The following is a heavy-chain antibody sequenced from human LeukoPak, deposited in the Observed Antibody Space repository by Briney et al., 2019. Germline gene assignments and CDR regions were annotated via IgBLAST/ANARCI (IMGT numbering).Heavy chain of an antibody. V-gene: IGHV4-59*01. CDR3: ARGGPRGYSDGQFDP. CDR2: IYSSGST. D-gene: IGHD5-18*01. Sequence: SETLSLTCTVSGGSISTYYWSWIRQPPGKGLEWIGYIYSSGSTNYNPSLKSQVTISVDTSKNQFSLKLSSVTAADTALYYCARGGPRGYSDGQFDPWGQGTLVPVSS. CDR1: GGSISTYY. J-gene: IGHJ5*02.